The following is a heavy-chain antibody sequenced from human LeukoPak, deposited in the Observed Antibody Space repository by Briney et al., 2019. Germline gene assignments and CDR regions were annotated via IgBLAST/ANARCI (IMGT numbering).Heavy chain of an antibody. Sequence: SVKVSCKASGGTFSSYAISWVRKAPGQWLEWMGRIIPILGIANYAQKFQGRVTITADKSTSTAYMELSSLRSEDTAVYYCARDLHVYDSSGYYQDYWGQGTLVTVSS. V-gene: IGHV1-69*04. CDR2: IIPILGIA. CDR3: ARDLHVYDSSGYYQDY. D-gene: IGHD3-22*01. CDR1: GGTFSSYA. J-gene: IGHJ4*02.